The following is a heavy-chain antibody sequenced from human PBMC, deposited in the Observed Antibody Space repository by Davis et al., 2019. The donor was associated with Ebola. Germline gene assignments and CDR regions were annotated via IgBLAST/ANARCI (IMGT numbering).Heavy chain of an antibody. CDR2: ISWDGGST. V-gene: IGHV3-43D*03. Sequence: PGGSLRLSCAASRFSFDDYAMHWVRQAPGKGLEWVSLISWDGGSTYYADSVKGRFTISRDNSKNSLYLQMNSLRAEDTALYYCAKDRYSSGWYYFDYWGQGTLVTVSS. CDR1: RFSFDDYA. CDR3: AKDRYSSGWYYFDY. D-gene: IGHD6-19*01. J-gene: IGHJ4*02.